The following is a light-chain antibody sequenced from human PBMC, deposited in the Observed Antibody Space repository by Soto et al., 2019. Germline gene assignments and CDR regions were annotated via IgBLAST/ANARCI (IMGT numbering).Light chain of an antibody. V-gene: IGLV2-23*02. Sequence: QSVLTQPASVSGSPGQSITISCTGTSSDVGSYNLVSWYQQHPGKAPKLMIYEVSTRPSGISNRFSGSKSGNKASLTISGLQAEDEADYYCCSYAGSSTRVVFGGGTKLTVL. CDR1: SSDVGSYNL. J-gene: IGLJ2*01. CDR2: EVS. CDR3: CSYAGSSTRVV.